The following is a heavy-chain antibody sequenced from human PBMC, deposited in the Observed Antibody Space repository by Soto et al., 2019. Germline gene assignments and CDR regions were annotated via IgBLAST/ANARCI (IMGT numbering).Heavy chain of an antibody. CDR1: GFTFSSYS. CDR3: GGASSIAAGPDVYYYGMDF. Sequence: PGGSLRLSCAASGFTFSSYSMNWVRQAPGKGLEWVSSISSSSSYIYYADSVKGRFTISRDNAKNSLYLQMNSLRAEDTAVYYWGGASSIAAGPDVYYYGMDFGGKGPRSPSPQ. D-gene: IGHD6-6*01. CDR2: ISSSSSYI. J-gene: IGHJ6*01. V-gene: IGHV3-21*01.